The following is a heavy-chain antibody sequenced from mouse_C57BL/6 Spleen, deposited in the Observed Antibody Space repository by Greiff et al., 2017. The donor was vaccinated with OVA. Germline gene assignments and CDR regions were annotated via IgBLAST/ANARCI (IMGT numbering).Heavy chain of an antibody. CDR2: IDPSDSYT. CDR3: ARGITTVVAPDY. D-gene: IGHD1-1*01. Sequence: QVQLQQPGAELVMPGASVKLSCKASGYTFTSYWMHWVKPRPGQGLEWIGEIDPSDSYTNYNQKFKGKSTLTVDKSSSTAYMQLSSLTSEDSAVYYCARGITTVVAPDYWGQGTTLTVSS. J-gene: IGHJ2*01. CDR1: GYTFTSYW. V-gene: IGHV1-69*01.